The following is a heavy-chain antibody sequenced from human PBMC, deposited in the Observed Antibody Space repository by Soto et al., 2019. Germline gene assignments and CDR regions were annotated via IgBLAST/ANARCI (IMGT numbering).Heavy chain of an antibody. J-gene: IGHJ3*02. D-gene: IGHD5-18*01. V-gene: IGHV3-30-3*01. CDR1: GFSFSSQA. CDR3: ARDIYSYGSVGTPDI. Sequence: GGSLRLSCVASGFSFSSQAMHWVRQAPGKGLEWVAAISNDGNRQLYADSVKDRFTISRDNSRNTLDLQMNNLRTEDTGAYFCARDIYSYGSVGTPDIWGQGTMVTVS. CDR2: ISNDGNRQ.